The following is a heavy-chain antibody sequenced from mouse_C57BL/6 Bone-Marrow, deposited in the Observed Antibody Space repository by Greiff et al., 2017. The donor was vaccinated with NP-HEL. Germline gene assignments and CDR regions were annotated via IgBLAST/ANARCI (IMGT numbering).Heavy chain of an antibody. CDR1: GFTFSSYA. J-gene: IGHJ1*03. Sequence: EVMLVESGGGLVKPGGSLKLSCAASGFTFSSYAMSWVRQTPEKRLEWVATISDGGSYTYYPDNVKGRFTISRDNAKNNLYLQMSHLKSEDTAMYYCARESYYYCSSWYFDVWGTGTTVTVSS. D-gene: IGHD1-1*01. V-gene: IGHV5-4*01. CDR3: ARESYYYCSSWYFDV. CDR2: ISDGGSYT.